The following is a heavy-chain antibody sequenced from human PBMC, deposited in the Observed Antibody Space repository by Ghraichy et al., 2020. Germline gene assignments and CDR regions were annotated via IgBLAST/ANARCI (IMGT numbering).Heavy chain of an antibody. V-gene: IGHV3-23*01. CDR1: GFTFSSYA. D-gene: IGHD2-21*02. J-gene: IGHJ6*02. CDR2: ISGSGGST. CDR3: AKFVVVTDYYYYGMDV. Sequence: GGSLRLSCAASGFTFSSYAMSWVRQAPGKGLEWVSAISGSGGSTYYADSVKGRFTISRDNSKNTLYLQMNSLRAEDTAVYYCAKFVVVTDYYYYGMDVWGQGTTVTVSS.